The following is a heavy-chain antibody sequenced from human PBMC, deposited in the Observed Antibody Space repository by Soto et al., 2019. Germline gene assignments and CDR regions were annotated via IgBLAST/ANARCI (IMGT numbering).Heavy chain of an antibody. CDR3: ARGGGSPFHDHEFDY. Sequence: QVHLQESGPGLVRPTETLSLTCSVSGVSTSNHYWSWIRKPPGQGPQWIGCIYYRGTTNYNASLNSRVTISIDTSKNQFSLKLTSVTTADTAVYYCARGGGSPFHDHEFDYWGQGILVNVSS. J-gene: IGHJ4*02. CDR1: GVSTSNHY. V-gene: IGHV4-59*11. CDR2: IYYRGTT. D-gene: IGHD6-19*01.